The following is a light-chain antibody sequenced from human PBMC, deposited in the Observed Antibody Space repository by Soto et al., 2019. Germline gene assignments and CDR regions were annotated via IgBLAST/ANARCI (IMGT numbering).Light chain of an antibody. Sequence: QSVLTQPASVSGSPGQSITISCTATTSDVGGFDSVSWYQQHPGTAPRVIIYEVSNRPSGVSYRFSGSKSANTASLTISGLQADYEADYYFSSYTTSNTWLFGGGTKLTVL. J-gene: IGLJ3*02. CDR1: TSDVGGFDS. CDR2: EVS. CDR3: SSYTTSNTWL. V-gene: IGLV2-14*01.